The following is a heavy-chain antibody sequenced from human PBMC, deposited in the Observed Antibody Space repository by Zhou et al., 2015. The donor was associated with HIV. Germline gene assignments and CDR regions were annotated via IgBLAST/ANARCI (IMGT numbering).Heavy chain of an antibody. CDR3: AKDPGPGMVTFGGLIGPYFFDN. V-gene: IGHV3-30*18. CDR1: GFTFSSYG. D-gene: IGHD3-16*02. Sequence: QVQLVESGGGVVQPGRSLRLSCAASGFTFSSYGMHWVRQAPGKGLEWVAVISYDGSNKYYADSVKGRFTISRDNSKNTLYLQMNSLRAEDTATYYCAKDPGPGMVTFGGLIGPYFFDNWGQGTLVTVSS. CDR2: ISYDGSNK. J-gene: IGHJ4*02.